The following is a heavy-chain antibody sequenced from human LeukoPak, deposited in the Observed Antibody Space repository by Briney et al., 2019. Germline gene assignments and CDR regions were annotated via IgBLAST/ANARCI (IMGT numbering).Heavy chain of an antibody. J-gene: IGHJ4*02. V-gene: IGHV4-34*01. D-gene: IGHD3-3*01. CDR2: INHSGST. CDR3: ARLYYNFWSGYYIPYFDY. CDR1: GGSFSGYY. Sequence: SETLSLTCAVYGGSFSGYYWSWIRQPPGKGLEWIGEINHSGSTNYNPSLKSRVTISVDTSKNQFSLKLSSVTAADTAVYYCARLYYNFWSGYYIPYFDYWGQGTLVTVSS.